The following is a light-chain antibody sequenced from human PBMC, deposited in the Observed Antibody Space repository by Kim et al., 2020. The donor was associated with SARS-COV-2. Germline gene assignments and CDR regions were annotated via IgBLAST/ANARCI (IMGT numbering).Light chain of an antibody. J-gene: IGLJ2*01. V-gene: IGLV1-44*01. CDR3: AAWDDSLKGVV. CDR1: RTNVGSNS. CDR2: SNS. Sequence: GQGVTISCSGSRTNVGSNSLSWFRQLPGTAPKLLIYSNSPRPSGVPDRFSGSTSGTSASLAISGLQSEDETDYYCAAWDDSLKGVVFGGGTQLTVL.